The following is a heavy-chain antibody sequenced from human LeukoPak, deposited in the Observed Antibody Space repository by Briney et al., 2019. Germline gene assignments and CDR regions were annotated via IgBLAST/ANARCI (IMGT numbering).Heavy chain of an antibody. V-gene: IGHV1-2*02. CDR1: GYTFTSYD. J-gene: IGHJ5*02. CDR3: ARGYCSSTSCYIIIWFDP. CDR2: INPNSGGT. Sequence: GASVKVSCKASGYTFTSYDINWVRQATGQGLEWMGWINPNSGGTNYAQKFQGRVTMTRDTSISTAYMELSRLRSDDTAVYYCARGYCSSTSCYIIIWFDPWGQGTLVTVSS. D-gene: IGHD2-2*02.